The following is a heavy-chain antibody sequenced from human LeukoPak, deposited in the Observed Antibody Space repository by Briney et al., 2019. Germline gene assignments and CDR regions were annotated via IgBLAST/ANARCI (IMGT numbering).Heavy chain of an antibody. CDR3: ARALFTIFGVLNWFDP. Sequence: PSETLSLTCAVYGGSFGGYYWSWIRQPPGKGLEWIGEINHSGSTNYNPSLKSRVTISVDTSKNQFSLKLSSVTAADTAVYYCARALFTIFGVLNWFDPWGQGTLVTVSS. J-gene: IGHJ5*02. D-gene: IGHD3-3*01. CDR2: INHSGST. CDR1: GGSFGGYY. V-gene: IGHV4-34*01.